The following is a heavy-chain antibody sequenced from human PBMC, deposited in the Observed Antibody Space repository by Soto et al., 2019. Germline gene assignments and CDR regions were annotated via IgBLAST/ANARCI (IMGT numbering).Heavy chain of an antibody. D-gene: IGHD5-12*01. J-gene: IGHJ4*02. CDR2: IISLFGTP. CDR1: GDTFTNHV. Sequence: QVQLVQSGDEVKKSGSSVKVSCKASGDTFTNHVFNWVRQAPGQGLEWMGGIISLFGTPNYSRRFQGRVTITADESTATSYMELSSLRSDDTAVYYCARDLGSGYDRGDYWGQGTLVTVSS. V-gene: IGHV1-69*12. CDR3: ARDLGSGYDRGDY.